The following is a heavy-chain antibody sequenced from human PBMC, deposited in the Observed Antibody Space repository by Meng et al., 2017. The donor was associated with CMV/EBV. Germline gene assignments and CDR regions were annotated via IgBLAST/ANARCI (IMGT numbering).Heavy chain of an antibody. V-gene: IGHV4-39*07. CDR2: IYYSGST. Sequence: GSLRLSCAVSGGSISSYYWGWIRQPPGKGLEWIGSIYYSGSTYYNPSLKSRVTISVDTSKNQFSLKLSSVTAADTAVYYCARDPPGESYYFDYWGQGTLVTVSS. D-gene: IGHD4-17*01. J-gene: IGHJ4*02. CDR3: ARDPPGESYYFDY. CDR1: GGSISSYY.